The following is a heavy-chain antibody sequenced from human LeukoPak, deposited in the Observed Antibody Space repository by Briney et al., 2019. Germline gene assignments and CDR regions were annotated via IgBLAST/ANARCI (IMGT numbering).Heavy chain of an antibody. CDR3: ARQPRKYVLLWFGESPAYYFDY. V-gene: IGHV4-39*01. J-gene: IGHJ4*02. CDR1: GGSISSSSYS. CDR2: IYYSGST. D-gene: IGHD3-10*01. Sequence: SETLSLTCTVSGGSISSSSYSWGWIRQPPGKGLEWIGSIYYSGSTYYNPSLKSRVTISVDTSKNQFSLKLSSVTAADTAVYYCARQPRKYVLLWFGESPAYYFDYWGQGTLVTVSS.